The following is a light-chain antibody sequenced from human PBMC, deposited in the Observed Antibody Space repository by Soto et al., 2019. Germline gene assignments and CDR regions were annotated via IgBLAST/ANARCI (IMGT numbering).Light chain of an antibody. Sequence: EIVLTQSPGTLSLSPGERATLSRRASQSISSNYLAWYQQKPGQAPRLLISGASSRATDIPDRFSGSGSGTDFTLTISRLEPEDFAVYYCQHYGSSRWTFGQGTKVEIK. J-gene: IGKJ1*01. CDR2: GAS. CDR3: QHYGSSRWT. V-gene: IGKV3-20*01. CDR1: QSISSNY.